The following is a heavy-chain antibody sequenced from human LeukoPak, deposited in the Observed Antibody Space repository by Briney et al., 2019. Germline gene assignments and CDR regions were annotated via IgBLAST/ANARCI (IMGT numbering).Heavy chain of an antibody. D-gene: IGHD3-22*01. Sequence: SGPTLVKPTQTLTLTCTFSGFSLSTSGAGVGWIRQPPGKALEWLALIYWNDDKRYSPSLKSRLTITKDTSKNQVVLTMTNMDPVDTATYYCAHRPGSSGYPNWYFDLWGRGTLVTVSS. CDR1: GFSLSTSGAG. V-gene: IGHV2-5*01. CDR2: IYWNDDK. CDR3: AHRPGSSGYPNWYFDL. J-gene: IGHJ2*01.